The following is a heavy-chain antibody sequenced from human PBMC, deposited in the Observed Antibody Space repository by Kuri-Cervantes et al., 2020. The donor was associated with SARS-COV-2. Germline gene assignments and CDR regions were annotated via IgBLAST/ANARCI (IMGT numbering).Heavy chain of an antibody. CDR2: IYYSGST. CDR3: ARHVVSGWSGYFDY. Sequence: SETLSLTCTVSGGSISSTSYYWGWVRQPPGKGLEWVGSIYYSGSTYYNPSLKGRVTISVDTSKNQFSLKLSSVTAADTAVYYCARHVVSGWSGYFDYWGQGTLVTVSS. V-gene: IGHV4-39*01. D-gene: IGHD3-3*01. J-gene: IGHJ4*02. CDR1: GGSISSTSYY.